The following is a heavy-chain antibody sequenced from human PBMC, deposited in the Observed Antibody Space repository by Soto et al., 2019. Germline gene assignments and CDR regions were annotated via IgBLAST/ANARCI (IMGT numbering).Heavy chain of an antibody. J-gene: IGHJ5*02. CDR3: EKDLEYSNYGNWFDP. CDR2: ISGSGGST. D-gene: IGHD4-4*01. V-gene: IGHV3-23*01. Sequence: PGGSLRLSCAASGFTFSSYAMSWVRQAPGKGLEWVSAISGSGGSTYYADSVKGRFTISRDNSKNTLYLQMNSLRAEDTAVYYCEKDLEYSNYGNWFDPWGQGTLVTVSS. CDR1: GFTFSSYA.